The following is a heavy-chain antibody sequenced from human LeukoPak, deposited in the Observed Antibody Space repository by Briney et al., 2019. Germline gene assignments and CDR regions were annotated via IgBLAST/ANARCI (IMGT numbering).Heavy chain of an antibody. J-gene: IGHJ5*02. Sequence: GGSLRLSCSASGFTFSSYSMSWVRQAPGKGLGWISYISDSSIRIFYSDSVRGRFTISRENDRNSLYLQMNSLRDDDTAVYYCARELGYGWFDPWGQGTLVTVSS. CDR1: GFTFSSYS. CDR3: ARELGYGWFDP. V-gene: IGHV3-48*02. D-gene: IGHD5-18*01. CDR2: ISDSSIRI.